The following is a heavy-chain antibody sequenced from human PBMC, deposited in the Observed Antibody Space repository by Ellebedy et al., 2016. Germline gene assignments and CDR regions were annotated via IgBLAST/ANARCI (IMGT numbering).Heavy chain of an antibody. CDR3: AKDTGQTILTGLDY. D-gene: IGHD3-9*01. Sequence: GGSLRLSCAASGYTFTTYAMHWVRQAPGQRLEWMGWISAYNGNTNYAQKLQGRVTMTTDTSTSTAYMELRSLRAEDTAVYYCAKDTGQTILTGLDYWGQGTLVTVSS. CDR1: GYTFTTYA. CDR2: ISAYNGNT. J-gene: IGHJ4*02. V-gene: IGHV1-18*01.